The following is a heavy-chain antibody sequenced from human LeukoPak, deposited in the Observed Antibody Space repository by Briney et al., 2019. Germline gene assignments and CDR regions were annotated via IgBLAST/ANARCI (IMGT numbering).Heavy chain of an antibody. V-gene: IGHV3-30*02. CDR3: APTSSRSYYMDV. CDR2: IRYDGSNK. Sequence: GGSLRLSCAASGFTFSSYGMHWVRQAPGKGLEWVAFIRYDGSNKYYADSVKGRFTISRDNSKNTLYLQMNSLRAEDTAVYYCAPTSSRSYYMDVWGKGTTVTISS. J-gene: IGHJ6*03. D-gene: IGHD6-6*01. CDR1: GFTFSSYG.